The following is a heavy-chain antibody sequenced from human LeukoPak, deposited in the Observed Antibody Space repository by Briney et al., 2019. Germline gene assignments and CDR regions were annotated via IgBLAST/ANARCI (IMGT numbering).Heavy chain of an antibody. V-gene: IGHV4-39*01. CDR3: ARGGGYSYRNWFDP. CDR2: IYYSGST. J-gene: IGHJ5*02. CDR1: GGSISSSSYY. D-gene: IGHD5-18*01. Sequence: SETLSLTCTVSGGSISSSSYYWGWIRQPPGKGLEWIGSIYYSGSTYYNPSLKSRVTISVDTSKNQFSLKLSSVTAADTAVYYCARGGGYSYRNWFDPWGQGTLVTVSS.